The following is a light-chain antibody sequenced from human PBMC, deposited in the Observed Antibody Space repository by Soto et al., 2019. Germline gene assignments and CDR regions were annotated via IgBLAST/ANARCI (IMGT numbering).Light chain of an antibody. J-gene: IGKJ2*01. V-gene: IGKV1-5*03. CDR3: QQYISSELP. CDR1: QSISSW. Sequence: DIQMTQSPSTLSASVGDRVIITCRASQSISSWLAWYQLKPGEAPNLLIYKTSNLESGVPSRFSGSGSGTEFTLTISSLQPDDFATYCCQQYISSELPFGQVTKLEIK. CDR2: KTS.